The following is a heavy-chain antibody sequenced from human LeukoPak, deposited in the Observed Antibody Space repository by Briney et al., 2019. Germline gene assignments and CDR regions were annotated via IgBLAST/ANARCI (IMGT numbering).Heavy chain of an antibody. CDR2: ISSSSYT. V-gene: IGHV3-11*06. Sequence: LSLTCTVSGGSISSGGYYWSWIRQAPGKGLEWVSYISSSSYTNYADSVKGRFTISRDNAKNSLYLQMNSLRAEDTAVYYCASTHDSGSFDYWGQGTLVTVSS. J-gene: IGHJ4*02. D-gene: IGHD3-22*01. CDR3: ASTHDSGSFDY. CDR1: GGSISSGGYY.